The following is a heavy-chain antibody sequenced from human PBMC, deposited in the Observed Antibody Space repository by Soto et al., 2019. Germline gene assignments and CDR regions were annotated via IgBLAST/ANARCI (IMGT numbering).Heavy chain of an antibody. V-gene: IGHV3-30*18. CDR1: GFTFSGYG. CDR3: AKGDYGGNSHTFDI. CDR2: ISYDGSNK. J-gene: IGHJ3*02. D-gene: IGHD4-17*01. Sequence: QVQLVESGGGVVQPGRSLRLSCAASGFTFSGYGMHWVRQAPGKGLKWVAVISYDGSNKYYADSVKGRLTISRDNSQNTLYLQMNSLRAEDTAVYYCAKGDYGGNSHTFDIWGQGTMVTVSS.